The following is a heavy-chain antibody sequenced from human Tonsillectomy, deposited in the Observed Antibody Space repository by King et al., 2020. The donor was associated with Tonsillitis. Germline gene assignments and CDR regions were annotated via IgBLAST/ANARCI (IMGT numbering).Heavy chain of an antibody. V-gene: IGHV3-53*04. CDR2: IYSGGST. CDR1: GFTVSNSY. Sequence: VQLVESGGGLVQPGGSLRLSCAASGFTVSNSYMSWVRQAPGKGLEWVSLIYSGGSTYYADSVKGRFTIPRHNSKNTLYLQMNSLRVEDTAVYYCARSAGSYAYGMDVWGQGTTVTVSS. CDR3: ARSAGSYAYGMDV. J-gene: IGHJ6*02. D-gene: IGHD3-10*01.